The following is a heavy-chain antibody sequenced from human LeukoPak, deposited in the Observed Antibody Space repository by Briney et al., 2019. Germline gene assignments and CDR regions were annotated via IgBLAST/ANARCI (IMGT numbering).Heavy chain of an antibody. D-gene: IGHD5/OR15-5a*01. V-gene: IGHV5-51*01. CDR1: GYSFTSNW. CDR3: ARLVSGSWAENFVY. CDR2: INPADSET. J-gene: IGHJ4*02. Sequence: GESLKISCKASGYSFTSNWIGWVRQMPGKGLEWMGIINPADSETRYSPSFQGQVTISADKSITTAYLQWSSLKASDTAMYYCARLVSGSWAENFVYWGQGTLVTVSS.